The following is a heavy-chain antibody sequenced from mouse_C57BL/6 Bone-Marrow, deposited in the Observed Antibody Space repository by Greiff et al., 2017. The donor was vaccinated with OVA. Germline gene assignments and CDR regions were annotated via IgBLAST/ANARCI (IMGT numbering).Heavy chain of an antibody. CDR3: ARGPFFYFDY. Sequence: EVKLVESGPGLVKPSQSLSLTCSVTGYSITSGYYWNWIRQFPGNKLEWMGYISYDGSNNYNPSLKNRISITRDTSKNQFFLKLNSVTTEDTATYYCARGPFFYFDYWGQGTTLTVSS. V-gene: IGHV3-6*01. CDR2: ISYDGSN. CDR1: GYSITSGYY. J-gene: IGHJ2*01.